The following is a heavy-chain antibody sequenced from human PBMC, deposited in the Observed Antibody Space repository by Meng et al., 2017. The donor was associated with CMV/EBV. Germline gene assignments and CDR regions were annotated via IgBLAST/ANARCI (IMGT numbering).Heavy chain of an antibody. Sequence: QGQVQQGGAGLLNPCVALSLTCAVYGGCFSGYYWSWIRQPPGKGLEWIGEINHSGSTNYNPSLKSRVTISVDTSKNQFSLKLSSVTAADTAVYYCARGGNWFDPWGQGTLVTVSS. V-gene: IGHV4-34*01. CDR2: INHSGST. CDR1: GGCFSGYY. J-gene: IGHJ5*02. CDR3: ARGGNWFDP.